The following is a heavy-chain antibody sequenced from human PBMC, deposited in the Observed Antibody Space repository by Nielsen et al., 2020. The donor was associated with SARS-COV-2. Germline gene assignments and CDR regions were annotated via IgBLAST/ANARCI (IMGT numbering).Heavy chain of an antibody. CDR2: IYYSGST. D-gene: IGHD3-16*02. CDR3: ARVWPYREHSRYYYYMDV. CDR1: GGSISSYY. J-gene: IGHJ6*03. V-gene: IGHV4-59*01. Sequence: SETLSLTCTVSGGSISSYYWSWIRQPPGKGLEWIGYIYYSGSTNYNPSLKSRVTISVDTSKNQFSLKLSSVTAADTAVYYCARVWPYREHSRYYYYMDVWGKGTTVTVSS.